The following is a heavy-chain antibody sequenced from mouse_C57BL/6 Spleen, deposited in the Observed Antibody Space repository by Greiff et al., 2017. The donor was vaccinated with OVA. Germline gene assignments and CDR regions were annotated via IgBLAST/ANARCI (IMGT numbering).Heavy chain of an antibody. CDR2: IDPGNGDT. Sequence: EVQLKESGAELVRPGASVKLSCTASGFNIKDDYMHWVKQRPEQGLEWIGWIDPGNGDTDYASKFQGKATITADTSSNTAYLQLSSLTSEDTAVYYCTASLWWGQGTLVTVSA. J-gene: IGHJ3*02. D-gene: IGHD6-1*01. CDR1: GFNIKDDY. V-gene: IGHV14-4*01. CDR3: TASLW.